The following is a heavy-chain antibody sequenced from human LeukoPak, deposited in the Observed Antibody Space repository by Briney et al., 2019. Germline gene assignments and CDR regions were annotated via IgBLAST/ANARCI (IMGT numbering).Heavy chain of an antibody. Sequence: GGFLRLSCAASGFTFSIYSMNWVRQAPGKGLEWVSYISSFSSTIYYADSVKGRFTISRDNAKNSLYLQLNSLRAEDTAVYYCAREAIAAAGTDDYYFDYWGQGTLVTVSS. D-gene: IGHD6-13*01. CDR3: AREAIAAAGTDDYYFDY. J-gene: IGHJ4*02. CDR2: ISSFSSTI. V-gene: IGHV3-48*04. CDR1: GFTFSIYS.